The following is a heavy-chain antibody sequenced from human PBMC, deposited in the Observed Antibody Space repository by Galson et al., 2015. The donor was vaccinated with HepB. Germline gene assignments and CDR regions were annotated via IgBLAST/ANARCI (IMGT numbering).Heavy chain of an antibody. D-gene: IGHD2-15*01. CDR2: IIPIFGTA. J-gene: IGHJ5*02. V-gene: IGHV1-69*01. Sequence: QSGAEVKKPGESLKVSCKASGGTFSSYAISWVRQAPGQGLEWMGGIIPIFGTANYAQKFQGRVTITADESTSTAYMELSSLRSEDTAVYYCAKRGRGYCSGGSCYGDDGNWFDPWGQGTLVTVSS. CDR3: AKRGRGYCSGGSCYGDDGNWFDP. CDR1: GGTFSSYA.